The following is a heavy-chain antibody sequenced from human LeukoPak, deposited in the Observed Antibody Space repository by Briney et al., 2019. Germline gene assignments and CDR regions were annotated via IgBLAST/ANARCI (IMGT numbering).Heavy chain of an antibody. CDR1: GFTFSSYE. J-gene: IGHJ6*03. Sequence: GGSLRLSCAASGFTFSSYEMNWVRQAPGKGLEWVSYISSSSSTIYYADSVKGRFTISRDNAKNSLYLQMNSLRAEDTAVYYCARSAMLDYYYYYMDVWGKGTTVTVSS. CDR3: ARSAMLDYYYYYMDV. CDR2: ISSSSSTI. V-gene: IGHV3-48*01. D-gene: IGHD5-18*01.